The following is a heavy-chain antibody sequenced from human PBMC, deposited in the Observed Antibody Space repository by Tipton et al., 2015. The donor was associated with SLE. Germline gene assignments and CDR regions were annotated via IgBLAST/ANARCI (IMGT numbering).Heavy chain of an antibody. D-gene: IGHD3-3*01. Sequence: SLRLSCAASGFTFSSYEMNWVRQAPGKGLEWVSYVSSSGAIIYYADSVKGRFTISRDNAKNSLYLQLNSLRVEDTSIYYCARGDLFGVILKLGIDYWGQGTLVSVSS. CDR1: GFTFSSYE. V-gene: IGHV3-48*03. CDR3: ARGDLFGVILKLGIDY. J-gene: IGHJ4*02. CDR2: VSSSGAII.